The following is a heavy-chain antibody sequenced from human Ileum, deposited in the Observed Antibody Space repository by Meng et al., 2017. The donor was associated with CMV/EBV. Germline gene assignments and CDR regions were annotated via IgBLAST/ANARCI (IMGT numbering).Heavy chain of an antibody. Sequence: GGSLRLSCAASGFTVSSNYLSWVRQAPGKGLEWVSLMHSDGRTYHADSVKGRFIISGDNSKNTVYLQMNNLRADDTAVYYCSRLQQQNGAFGMDVWGQGTTVTVSS. CDR1: GFTVSSNY. J-gene: IGHJ6*02. CDR3: SRLQQQNGAFGMDV. V-gene: IGHV3-53*01. D-gene: IGHD6-13*01. CDR2: MHSDGRT.